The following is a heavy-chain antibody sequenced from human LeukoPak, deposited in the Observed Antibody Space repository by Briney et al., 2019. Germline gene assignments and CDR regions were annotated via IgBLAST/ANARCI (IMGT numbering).Heavy chain of an antibody. CDR2: MNPNSGNT. V-gene: IGHV1-8*03. Sequence: ASVKVSCKASGYTFTSYDINWVRQATGQGLEWKGWMNPNSGNTGYAQKFQGRVTITRNTSISTAYMELSSLRSEDTAVYYCARGERWLQLPDYWGQGTLVTVSS. CDR1: GYTFTSYD. CDR3: ARGERWLQLPDY. J-gene: IGHJ4*02. D-gene: IGHD5-24*01.